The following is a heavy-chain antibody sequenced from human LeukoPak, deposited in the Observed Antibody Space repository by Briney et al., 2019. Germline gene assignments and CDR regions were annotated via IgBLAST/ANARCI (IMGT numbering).Heavy chain of an antibody. V-gene: IGHV1-18*01. CDR2: ISAYNGNT. D-gene: IGHD5-12*01. CDR1: GYTFTSYG. J-gene: IGHJ4*02. Sequence: ASVKVSCKASGYTFTSYGISWVRQAPGQGLEWMGWISAYNGNTNYAQKFQGRITLTTDTSTSTAYMELTSLRSDDTAVYYCAREAVARPADYWGQGTLVTVSS. CDR3: AREAVARPADY.